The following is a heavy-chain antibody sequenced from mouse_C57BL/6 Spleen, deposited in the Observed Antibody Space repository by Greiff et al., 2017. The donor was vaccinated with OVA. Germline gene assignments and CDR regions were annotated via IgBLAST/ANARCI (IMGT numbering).Heavy chain of an antibody. D-gene: IGHD1-1*01. CDR3: AREDYGSSS. V-gene: IGHV3-6*01. CDR1: GYSITSGYY. J-gene: IGHJ2*01. Sequence: ESGPGLVKPSQSLSLTCSVTGYSITSGYYWNWIRQFPGNKLEWMGYISYDGSNNYNPSLKNRISITRDTSKNQFFLKLNSVTTEDTATYYCAREDYGSSSWGQGTTLTVSS. CDR2: ISYDGSN.